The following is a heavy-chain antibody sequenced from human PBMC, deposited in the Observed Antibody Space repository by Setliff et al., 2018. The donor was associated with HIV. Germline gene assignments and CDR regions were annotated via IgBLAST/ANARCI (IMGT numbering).Heavy chain of an antibody. CDR3: ARMIVLSASSPPNAFDI. Sequence: ASVKVSCKASGYTFTTYGISWVRQAPGQGLEWMGWISAYNGNTNYAQKLQGRVTMTTDTSTSTAYMELRSLRSDDTAVYYCARMIVLSASSPPNAFDIWGQGTMVTVSS. CDR2: ISAYNGNT. V-gene: IGHV1-18*01. D-gene: IGHD3-22*01. CDR1: GYTFTTYG. J-gene: IGHJ3*02.